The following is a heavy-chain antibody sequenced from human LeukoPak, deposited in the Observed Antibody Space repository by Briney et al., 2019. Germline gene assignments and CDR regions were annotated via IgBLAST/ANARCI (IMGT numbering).Heavy chain of an antibody. CDR3: ARALVVPAFNWFDP. J-gene: IGHJ5*02. D-gene: IGHD2-2*01. CDR2: IIPIFGTA. Sequence: SVKVSCKASGGTFSSYAISWVRQAPGQGLEWMGGIIPIFGTANYAQKFQGRVTITADKSTSTAYMELSSLRSEDTAVYYCARALVVPAFNWFDPWGQGTLVTVSS. CDR1: GGTFSSYA. V-gene: IGHV1-69*06.